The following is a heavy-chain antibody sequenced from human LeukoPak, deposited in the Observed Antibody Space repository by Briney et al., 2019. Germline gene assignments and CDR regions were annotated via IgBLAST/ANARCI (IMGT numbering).Heavy chain of an antibody. D-gene: IGHD4-17*01. J-gene: IGHJ4*02. Sequence: PGGSLRLSCAASGFTFSSYGMHWVRQAPGKGLEWVAVISYDGSNKYYADSVKGRFTISRDNSKNTLYLQMNSLRAEDTAVYYCAKGQKLHYGARGDYWGQGTLVTVSS. V-gene: IGHV3-30*18. CDR1: GFTFSSYG. CDR3: AKGQKLHYGARGDY. CDR2: ISYDGSNK.